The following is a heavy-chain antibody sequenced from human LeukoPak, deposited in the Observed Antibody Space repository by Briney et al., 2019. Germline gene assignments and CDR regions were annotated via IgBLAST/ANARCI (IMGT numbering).Heavy chain of an antibody. CDR2: ISSSSSTI. V-gene: IGHV3-48*01. J-gene: IGHJ5*02. CDR1: GFTFSSYS. D-gene: IGHD6-13*01. Sequence: GGSLRLSCAASGFTFSSYSMNWVRQAPGKGLEWVSYISSSSSTIYYADSVKGRFTISRDNAKNSLYLQMNSLRAEDTAEYYCARDRYSSYNWFDPWGQGTLVTVSS. CDR3: ARDRYSSYNWFDP.